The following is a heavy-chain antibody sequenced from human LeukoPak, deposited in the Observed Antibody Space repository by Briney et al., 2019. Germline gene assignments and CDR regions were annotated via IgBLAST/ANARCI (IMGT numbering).Heavy chain of an antibody. D-gene: IGHD1-26*01. CDR3: ARREDWFDA. CDR2: FYYSGST. J-gene: IGHJ5*02. V-gene: IGHV4-59*08. CDR1: GGP. Sequence: PSETLALTCTVSGGPWSWIRQPPGKGLERIGYFYYSGSTNYNPSLKSRVTISVDTSKNQFSLKLRSVTAADTAVYYCARREDWFDAWGQGTLVTVSS.